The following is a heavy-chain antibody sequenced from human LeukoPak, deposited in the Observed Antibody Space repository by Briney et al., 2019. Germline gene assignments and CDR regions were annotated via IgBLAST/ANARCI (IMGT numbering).Heavy chain of an antibody. V-gene: IGHV3-23*01. J-gene: IGHJ4*02. CDR2: ISGSGGST. CDR3: AKEAVRGYSYGYGMEHFDY. Sequence: GGSLRLSCAASGFTFSSYAMSWVRQAPGKGLEWVSAISGSGGSTYYADSVKGRFTISRDNSKNTLYLQMNSLRAEDTAVYYCAKEAVRGYSYGYGMEHFDYWGQGTLVTVSS. CDR1: GFTFSSYA. D-gene: IGHD5-18*01.